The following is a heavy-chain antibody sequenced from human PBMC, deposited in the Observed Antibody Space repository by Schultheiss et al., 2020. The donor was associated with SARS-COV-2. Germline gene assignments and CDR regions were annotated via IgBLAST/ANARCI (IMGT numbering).Heavy chain of an antibody. V-gene: IGHV4-39*07. Sequence: SETLSLTCTVSGGSISSSSYYWSWIRQPPGKGLEWIGEINHSGSTNYNPSLKSRVTISVDTSKNQFSLKLSSVTAADTAVYYCARDNYSSSWYGTNWFDPWGQGTLVTVSS. CDR1: GGSISSSSYY. J-gene: IGHJ5*02. D-gene: IGHD6-13*01. CDR2: INHSGST. CDR3: ARDNYSSSWYGTNWFDP.